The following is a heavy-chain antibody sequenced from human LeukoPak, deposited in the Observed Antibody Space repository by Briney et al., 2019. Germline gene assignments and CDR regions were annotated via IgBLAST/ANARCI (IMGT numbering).Heavy chain of an antibody. Sequence: PSETLSLTCTVSGGSISSYYWSWIRQPPGKGLERIGYIYYSGSTNYNPSLKSRVTISVGTSKNQFSLKLSSVTAADTAVYYCARHADSSSWYLGFDYWGQGTLVTVSS. J-gene: IGHJ4*02. D-gene: IGHD6-13*01. CDR3: ARHADSSSWYLGFDY. CDR2: IYYSGST. CDR1: GGSISSYY. V-gene: IGHV4-59*08.